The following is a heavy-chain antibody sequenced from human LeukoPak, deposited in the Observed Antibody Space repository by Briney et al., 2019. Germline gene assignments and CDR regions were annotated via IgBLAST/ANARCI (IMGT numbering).Heavy chain of an antibody. Sequence: SVKVSCKASGGTFSSYAISWVRQAPGQGLEWMGGIIPIFGTANYAQKFQGRVTITADKSTSTAYMELSSLRSEDTAVYYCARVGHGYCSSASCYQPPDYWGQGTLVTVSS. J-gene: IGHJ4*02. CDR3: ARVGHGYCSSASCYQPPDY. CDR1: GGTFSSYA. V-gene: IGHV1-69*06. CDR2: IIPIFGTA. D-gene: IGHD2-2*01.